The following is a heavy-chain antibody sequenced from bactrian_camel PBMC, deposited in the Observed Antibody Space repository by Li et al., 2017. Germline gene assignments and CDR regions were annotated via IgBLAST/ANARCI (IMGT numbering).Heavy chain of an antibody. J-gene: IGHJ4*01. Sequence: VQLVESGGGSAQAGGSLRLSCAVSGDRAYCLGWFREAPGKEREGVESFASDRITNYADSVQGRFTVSHDSAKNTLYLQMNSLKPEDTAIYYCASDSGRSGDFCYARARSFGYQGQGTQVTVS. V-gene: IGHV3S53*01. CDR1: GDRAYC. D-gene: IGHD2*01. CDR2: FASDRIT.